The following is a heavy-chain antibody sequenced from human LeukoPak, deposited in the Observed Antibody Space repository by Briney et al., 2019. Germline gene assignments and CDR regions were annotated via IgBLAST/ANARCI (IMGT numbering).Heavy chain of an antibody. V-gene: IGHV3-NL1*01. CDR2: IYSGGST. CDR1: GFSFSNSA. D-gene: IGHD4-17*01. CDR3: ANGDYGYFDY. J-gene: IGHJ4*02. Sequence: PGGSLRLSCAASGFSFSNSAMHWVRQAPGKGLEWVSVIYSGGSTYYADSVKGRFTISRDNSKNTLYLQMNSLRAEDTAVYYCANGDYGYFDYWGQGTLVTVSS.